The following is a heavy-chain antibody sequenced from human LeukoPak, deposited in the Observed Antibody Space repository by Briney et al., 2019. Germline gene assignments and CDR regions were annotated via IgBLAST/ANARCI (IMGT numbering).Heavy chain of an antibody. D-gene: IGHD3-10*01. CDR1: GFTFSSYA. J-gene: IGHJ5*02. CDR2: ISARGGST. Sequence: GGSLRLSCAASGFTFSSYAMSWVRQAPGKGLEWVSAISARGGSTYYADSVKGRFTISRDNSKNTLYLQMNSLRAEDTAVYYCARVTYYYGSADNWFDPWGQGTLVTVSS. V-gene: IGHV3-23*01. CDR3: ARVTYYYGSADNWFDP.